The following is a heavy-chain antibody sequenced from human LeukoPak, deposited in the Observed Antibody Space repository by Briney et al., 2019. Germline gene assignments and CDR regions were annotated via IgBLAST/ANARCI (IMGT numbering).Heavy chain of an antibody. CDR3: ARDAKFEAGAFDI. CDR1: GFTFSSYA. CDR2: ISYDGSNK. Sequence: GRSLRLSCAASGFTFSSYAMHWVRQAPGKRLEWVAVISYDGSNKYYADSVKGRFTISRDNSKNTLYLQMNSLRAEDTAVYYCARDAKFEAGAFDIWGQGTMVTVSS. D-gene: IGHD3-16*01. J-gene: IGHJ3*02. V-gene: IGHV3-30*04.